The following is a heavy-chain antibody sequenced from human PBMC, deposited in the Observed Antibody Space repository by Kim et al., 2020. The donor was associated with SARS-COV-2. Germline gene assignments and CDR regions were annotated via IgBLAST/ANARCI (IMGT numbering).Heavy chain of an antibody. CDR3: ARAGEFRDTYYSYSGLGV. D-gene: IGHD3-16*01. CDR1: GVTFSNCD. Sequence: SVKVSCKTSGVTFSNCDINWVRQAPGQGLEWMGGLIPIFGTANYAQHFQGRLTIIADESTNTAYVELNSLTSEDTAVYYCARAGEFRDTYYSYSGLGVWGRGTRVSVSS. J-gene: IGHJ6*02. V-gene: IGHV1-69*13. CDR2: LIPIFGTA.